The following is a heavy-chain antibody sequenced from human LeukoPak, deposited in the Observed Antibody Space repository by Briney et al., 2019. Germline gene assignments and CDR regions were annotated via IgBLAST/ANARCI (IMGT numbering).Heavy chain of an antibody. CDR1: GFTFSSYW. J-gene: IGHJ6*02. Sequence: GESLRLSCAVSGFTFSSYWMHWVRQDPGKGLVWVSRINTHRSSTSYADSVKGRVTVSRDNAKNSLYLQMNSLRAEDTAVYYCARSWLVYYWYYGMYVWGQGTTVTVSS. CDR2: INTHRSST. CDR3: ARSWLVYYWYYGMYV. V-gene: IGHV3-74*01. D-gene: IGHD5/OR15-5a*01.